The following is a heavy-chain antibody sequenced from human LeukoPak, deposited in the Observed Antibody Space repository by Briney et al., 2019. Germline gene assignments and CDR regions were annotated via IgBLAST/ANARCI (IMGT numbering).Heavy chain of an antibody. CDR3: ARDGYSYGTRTGFDP. CDR2: ISAYNGNT. J-gene: IGHJ5*02. CDR1: GYTFTSYG. V-gene: IGHV1-18*01. D-gene: IGHD5-18*01. Sequence: ASVKVSCKASGYTFTSYGISWVRQAPGHGLEWMGWISAYNGNTNYAQKLQGRVTMTTDTSTSTAYMELRSLRSDDTAVYYCARDGYSYGTRTGFDPWGQGTLVTVSS.